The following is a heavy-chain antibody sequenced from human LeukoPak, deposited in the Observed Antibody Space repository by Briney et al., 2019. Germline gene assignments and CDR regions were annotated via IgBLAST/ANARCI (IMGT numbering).Heavy chain of an antibody. CDR1: GYTFTGYY. V-gene: IGHV1-2*02. CDR3: ARGVGATYGDYFDY. J-gene: IGHJ4*02. Sequence: GASVKVSCKASGYTFTGYYMHWVRQAPGQGLEWMGWINPNSGGTNYAQKFQGRATMTRDTSISTAYMELSRLRSDDTAVYYCARGVGATYGDYFDYWGQGTLVTVSS. D-gene: IGHD1-26*01. CDR2: INPNSGGT.